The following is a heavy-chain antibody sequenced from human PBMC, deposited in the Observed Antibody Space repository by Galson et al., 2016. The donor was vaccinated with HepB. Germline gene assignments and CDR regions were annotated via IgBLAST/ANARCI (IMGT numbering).Heavy chain of an antibody. CDR3: AVSGRGYYGMDV. V-gene: IGHV1-58*01. CDR1: GFTISRTS. CDR2: IVVGSGNT. D-gene: IGHD6-19*01. Sequence: SVKVSCKASGFTISRTSVQWVRQARGQSLEWIGWIVVGSGNTDYAQKFQERVSITRDMSTSTAYMELSSLRSDDAAVYYCAVSGRGYYGMDVWGQETTVTVSS. J-gene: IGHJ6*02.